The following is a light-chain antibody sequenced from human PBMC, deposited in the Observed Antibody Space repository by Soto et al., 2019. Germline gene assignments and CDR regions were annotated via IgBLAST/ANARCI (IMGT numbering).Light chain of an antibody. J-gene: IGKJ5*01. CDR3: QQYAGPPTT. Sequence: EILMTQSPDTLSLSRGEIASLSCRASQSVDSKYLAWYQQKPGQAPRILIFAASSRATGIPDRFSGSGSGTDFTLTISRLEPEDFAVYFCQQYAGPPTTFGQGTRLEIK. CDR1: QSVDSKY. CDR2: AAS. V-gene: IGKV3-20*01.